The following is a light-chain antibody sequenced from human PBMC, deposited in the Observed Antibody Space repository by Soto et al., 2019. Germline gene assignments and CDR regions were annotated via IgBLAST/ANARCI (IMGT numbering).Light chain of an antibody. V-gene: IGLV4-69*01. CDR1: SGHSNYA. CDR2: VNSDGSH. Sequence: QSVLTQSPSASASLGASVKLTSTLSSGHSNYAIAWHQQQPEKGPRYLMKVNSDGSHNKGDGIPDRFSGSSSGAERYLTISSLQSEDEADYYCQTWGTGIPVFGGGTQLTVL. CDR3: QTWGTGIPV. J-gene: IGLJ7*01.